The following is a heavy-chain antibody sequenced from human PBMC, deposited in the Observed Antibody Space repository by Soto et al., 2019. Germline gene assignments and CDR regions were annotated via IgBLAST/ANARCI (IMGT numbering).Heavy chain of an antibody. CDR2: IYHSGTT. D-gene: IGHD6-6*01. V-gene: IGHV4-38-2*01. CDR3: VRVYGRSSCFFDS. J-gene: IGHJ4*02. Sequence: SETLSLTCAVSGDSISSGYYWAWIRQPPGKGLEWIGTIYHSGTTYYNPSLMSRVTMSVDTSKNQFSLKVTSATAADTAVYFCVRVYGRSSCFFDSWGQGTLVTVSS. CDR1: GDSISSGYY.